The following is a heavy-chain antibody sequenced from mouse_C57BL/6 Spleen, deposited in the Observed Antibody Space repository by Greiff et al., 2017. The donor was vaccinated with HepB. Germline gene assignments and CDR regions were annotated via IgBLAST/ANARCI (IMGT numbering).Heavy chain of an antibody. D-gene: IGHD1-1*01. CDR3: ARGYGSICYFDY. CDR2: IYPGSGST. J-gene: IGHJ2*01. V-gene: IGHV1-55*01. CDR1: GYTFTSYW. Sequence: QVQLQQPGAELVKPGASVKMSCKASGYTFTSYWITWVKQRPGQGLEWIGDIYPGSGSTNYNEKFKSKATLTVDTSSSTAYMQLSSLTSEDSAVYYCARGYGSICYFDYWGQGTTLTVSS.